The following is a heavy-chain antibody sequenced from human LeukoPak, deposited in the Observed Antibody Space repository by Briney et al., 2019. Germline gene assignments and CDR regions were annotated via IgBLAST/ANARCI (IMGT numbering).Heavy chain of an antibody. V-gene: IGHV4-59*08. D-gene: IGHD3-16*02. J-gene: IGHJ6*03. CDR1: GGSIGTYY. Sequence: SETLSLTCTVSGGSIGTYYWSWVRQSPGTGLEWIGYIYVTGTRYNPYLQSRVTISVDRSRNLFFLKMTSVTAAATAVYYCARHIGGGIEDMDVWGRGTKVTVSS. CDR3: ARHIGGGIEDMDV. CDR2: IYVTGT.